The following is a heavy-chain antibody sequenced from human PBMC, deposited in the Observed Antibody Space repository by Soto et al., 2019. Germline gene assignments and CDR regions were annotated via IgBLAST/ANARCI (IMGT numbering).Heavy chain of an antibody. CDR2: ISGSGGST. J-gene: IGHJ4*02. CDR1: GFTFSSYA. CDR3: AKIWGIVVVVAATDFDY. D-gene: IGHD2-15*01. Sequence: GGSLRLSCAASGFTFSSYAMSWVRQAPGKGLEWVSAISGSGGSTYYADSVKGRFTISRDNSKNTLYLQMNSLRAEDTAVYYCAKIWGIVVVVAATDFDYWGQGTLVTVSS. V-gene: IGHV3-23*01.